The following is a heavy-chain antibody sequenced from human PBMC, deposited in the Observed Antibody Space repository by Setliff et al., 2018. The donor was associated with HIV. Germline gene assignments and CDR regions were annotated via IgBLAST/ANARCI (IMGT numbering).Heavy chain of an antibody. Sequence: ETLSLTCTVSGGSISSRSYYWGWIRQAPGKGLEWVSTISGRDGRTYYADSVKGRFTISRDSSKNTLYLQMNSLRAEDTAVYYCAKGHPHSQFLEWLIFPLFYWGQGTLVTVSS. CDR2: ISGRDGRT. V-gene: IGHV3-23*01. CDR3: AKGHPHSQFLEWLIFPLFY. D-gene: IGHD3-3*01. J-gene: IGHJ4*02. CDR1: GGSISSRSYY.